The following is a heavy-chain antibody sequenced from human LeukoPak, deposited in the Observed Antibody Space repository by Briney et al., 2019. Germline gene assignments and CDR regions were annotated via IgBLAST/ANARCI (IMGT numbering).Heavy chain of an antibody. J-gene: IGHJ4*02. CDR2: ISYDGSDK. CDR1: GFTFSDYA. Sequence: GRSLRLSCAASGFTFSDYAMHWVRQAPGKGLEWVAVISYDGSDKYYVDSVRGRFTISRDNSKNTLYLQMNSLRAEDTAMYYCARDGRSTTIFGVVTIDYYFDYWGQGTLVTVSS. D-gene: IGHD3-3*01. CDR3: ARDGRSTTIFGVVTIDYYFDY. V-gene: IGHV3-30-3*01.